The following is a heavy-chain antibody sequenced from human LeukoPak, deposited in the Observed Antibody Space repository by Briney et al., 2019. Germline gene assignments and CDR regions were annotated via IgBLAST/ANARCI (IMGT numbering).Heavy chain of an antibody. D-gene: IGHD3-10*01. CDR1: GYTFTSYD. CDR2: MNPNSGNT. J-gene: IGHJ6*03. CDR3: ARASLFRPRTLLWFGDSLYYYMDV. Sequence: ASVKVSCKASGYTFTSYDINWVRQATGQGLEWMGWMNPNSGNTGYAQKFQGRVTMTRNTSISTAYMELSSLRSEDTAVYYCARASLFRPRTLLWFGDSLYYYMDVWGKGTTVTISS. V-gene: IGHV1-8*01.